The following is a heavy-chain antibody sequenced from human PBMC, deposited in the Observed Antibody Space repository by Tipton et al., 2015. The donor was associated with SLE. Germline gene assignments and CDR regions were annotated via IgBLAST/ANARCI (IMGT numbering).Heavy chain of an antibody. D-gene: IGHD3-22*01. J-gene: IGHJ1*01. CDR1: GGSFSGYY. V-gene: IGHV4-34*01. Sequence: LRLSCAVYGGSFSGYYWSWIRQPPGKGLEWIGEINHSGSTNCNPSLKSRVTISVDTSKNQFSLKLSSVTAADTAVYYCARGYYDSSGYPSGYFQHWGQGTLVTVSS. CDR2: INHSGST. CDR3: ARGYYDSSGYPSGYFQH.